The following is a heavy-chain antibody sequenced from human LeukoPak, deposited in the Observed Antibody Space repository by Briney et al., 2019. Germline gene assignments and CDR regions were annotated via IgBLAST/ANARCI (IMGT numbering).Heavy chain of an antibody. CDR3: ARTPEYYYGSGSYYAFDI. Sequence: WASVKVSCTASGGTFSSYAISWVRQAPGQGLEWMGGIIPIFGTANYAQKFQGRVTITTDESTSTAYMELSSLRSEDTAVYYCARTPEYYYGSGSYYAFDIWGQGTMVTVSS. D-gene: IGHD3-10*01. CDR2: IIPIFGTA. CDR1: GGTFSSYA. J-gene: IGHJ3*02. V-gene: IGHV1-69*05.